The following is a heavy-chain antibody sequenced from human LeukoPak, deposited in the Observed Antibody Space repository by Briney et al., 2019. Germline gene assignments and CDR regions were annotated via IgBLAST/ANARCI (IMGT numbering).Heavy chain of an antibody. CDR2: IYYSGST. D-gene: IGHD3-9*01. J-gene: IGHJ4*02. V-gene: IGHV4-31*03. CDR1: GGSISSGGYY. Sequence: EASETLSLTCTVSGGSISSGGYYWSWIRQHPGKGLEWIGYIYYSGSTYYNPSLKSRVTISVDTSKNQFSLKLSSVTAADTAVYYCARSGLIHSHFDYWGQGTLVTVSS. CDR3: ARSGLIHSHFDY.